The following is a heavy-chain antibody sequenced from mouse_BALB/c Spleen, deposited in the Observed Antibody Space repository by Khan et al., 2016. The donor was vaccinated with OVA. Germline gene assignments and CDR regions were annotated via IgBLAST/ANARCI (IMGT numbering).Heavy chain of an antibody. Sequence: VQLQESGPGLVAPSQSLSITCTVSGFSLTNYGVHWVRQPPGKGLAWLVVIWSDGYTTYNSALKSRLSISKDNSKSQVFLKMNSLQTDDTARYYCARNTFYYTMDYWGQGTSVTVSS. CDR2: IWSDGYT. CDR1: GFSLTNYG. V-gene: IGHV2-6*02. J-gene: IGHJ4*01. CDR3: ARNTFYYTMDY.